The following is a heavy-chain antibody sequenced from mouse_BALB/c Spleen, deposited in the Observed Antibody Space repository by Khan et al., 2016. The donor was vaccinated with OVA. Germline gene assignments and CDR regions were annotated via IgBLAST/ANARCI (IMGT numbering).Heavy chain of an antibody. CDR2: ILPRSGST. J-gene: IGHJ4*01. CDR3: AITARAYYYAMDY. V-gene: IGHV1-9*01. Sequence: QVQLQQSGAELMKPGASVKISCKASGYTFSTYWIEWVKQRPGHGLEWIGEILPRSGSTNYNEKFKGKATFTADTSSNTAYMQLSSLTSEDSAVYYCAITARAYYYAMDYWGQGTSVTVSS. D-gene: IGHD3-1*01. CDR1: GYTFSTYW.